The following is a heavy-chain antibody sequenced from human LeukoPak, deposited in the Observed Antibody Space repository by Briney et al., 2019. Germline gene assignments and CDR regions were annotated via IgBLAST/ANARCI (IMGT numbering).Heavy chain of an antibody. J-gene: IGHJ4*02. V-gene: IGHV3-30-3*01. CDR3: ARDRFPMIVVVTFVY. CDR1: GFTFSSYA. CDR2: ISYDGSNK. D-gene: IGHD3-22*01. Sequence: PGGSLRLSCAASGFTFSSYAMHWVRQAPGKGLEWVAVISYDGSNKYYADSVKGRFTISRDNSKNTLYLQMNSLRAEDTAVYYCARDRFPMIVVVTFVYWGQGTLVTVSS.